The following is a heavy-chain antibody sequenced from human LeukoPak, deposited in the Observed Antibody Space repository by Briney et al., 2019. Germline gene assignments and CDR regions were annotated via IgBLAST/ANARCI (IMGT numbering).Heavy chain of an antibody. CDR2: IYPGDSDT. Sequence: GESLKISCKGSGYSFTSYWIGWVRQMPGKGLEWMGIIYPGDSDTRYSPSFQGQVTISADKSISTAYLQWSSLKASDTAMYYCAGLQRGSIAAAGFDYWGQGTLVTVSS. CDR1: GYSFTSYW. CDR3: AGLQRGSIAAAGFDY. D-gene: IGHD6-13*01. V-gene: IGHV5-51*01. J-gene: IGHJ4*02.